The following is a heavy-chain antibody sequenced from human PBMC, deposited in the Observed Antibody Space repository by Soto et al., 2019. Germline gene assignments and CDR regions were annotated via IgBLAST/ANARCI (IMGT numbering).Heavy chain of an antibody. D-gene: IGHD3-22*01. CDR1: GDSLKSNSYS. V-gene: IGHV4-61*01. J-gene: IGHJ4*02. Sequence: SETLSLTCTVSGDSLKSNSYSWTWIRQSPGKGLQWIGSVSYTGSTNYNPSLEGRVTMSIDTSKHRFSLRLSSVTAADTAVYYCARGDHXWGDDYGGYSYLHYFDFWGQGTPVTVSS. CDR3: ARGDHXWGDDYGGYSYLHYFDF. CDR2: VSYTGST.